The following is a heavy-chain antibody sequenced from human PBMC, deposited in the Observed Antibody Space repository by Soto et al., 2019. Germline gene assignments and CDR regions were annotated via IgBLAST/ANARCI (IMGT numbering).Heavy chain of an antibody. V-gene: IGHV3-49*03. Sequence: GSLRLSCTASGFTFGDYAMSWFRQAPGKGLEWVGFIRSKAYGGTTEYAASVKGRFTISRDDSKSIAYLQMNSLKTEDTAVYYCTRDSSGWYANWFDPWGQGTLVTVSS. CDR1: GFTFGDYA. J-gene: IGHJ5*02. CDR3: TRDSSGWYANWFDP. D-gene: IGHD6-19*01. CDR2: IRSKAYGGTT.